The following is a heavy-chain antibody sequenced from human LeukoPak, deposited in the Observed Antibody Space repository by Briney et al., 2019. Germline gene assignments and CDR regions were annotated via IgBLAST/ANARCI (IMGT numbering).Heavy chain of an antibody. CDR3: AADDLLQGY. CDR1: GYTFTNYY. D-gene: IGHD2-15*01. V-gene: IGHV1-69*02. CDR2: IIPILGIA. J-gene: IGHJ4*02. Sequence: ASVKVSCKASGYTFTNYYMHWVRQAPGQGLEWMGRIIPILGIANYAQKFQGRVTITADESTSTAYMELSSLRSEDTAMYYCAADDLLQGYWGQGTLVTVSS.